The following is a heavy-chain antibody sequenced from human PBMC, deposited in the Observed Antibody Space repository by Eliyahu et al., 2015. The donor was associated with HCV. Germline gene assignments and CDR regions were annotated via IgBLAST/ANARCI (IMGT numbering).Heavy chain of an antibody. Sequence: QVQLVESGGGVVQPGRSLRLXCAASGFTFSSXXIPWVRQAPGKGLGWVAVISXDGSNKYYAXSVKGRFTISRDNSKNTLYLQMNSLRAEDTAVYYCAKDLYDFWSAFYYYYGMDVWGQGTTVTVFS. CDR1: GFTFSSXX. D-gene: IGHD3-3*01. CDR3: AKDLYDFWSAFYYYYGMDV. V-gene: IGHV3-30*18. CDR2: ISXDGSNK. J-gene: IGHJ6*02.